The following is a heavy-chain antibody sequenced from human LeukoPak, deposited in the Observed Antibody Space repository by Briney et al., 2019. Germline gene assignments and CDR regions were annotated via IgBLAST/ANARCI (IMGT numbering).Heavy chain of an antibody. CDR3: AKASGSSGWQHALQGYFDL. J-gene: IGHJ2*01. D-gene: IGHD6-19*01. Sequence: PGGSLRLSCAASGFTLSSYAMHWVRQAPGKGLEWVAVISYDGSNKYYADSVKGRFTISRDNSKNTLYLQMNSLRAEDTAVYYCAKASGSSGWQHALQGYFDLWGRGTLVTVSS. CDR1: GFTLSSYA. CDR2: ISYDGSNK. V-gene: IGHV3-30-3*01.